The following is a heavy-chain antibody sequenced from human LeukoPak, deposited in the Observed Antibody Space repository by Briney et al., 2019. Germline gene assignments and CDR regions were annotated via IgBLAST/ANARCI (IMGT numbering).Heavy chain of an antibody. V-gene: IGHV3-11*01. J-gene: IGHJ4*02. CDR3: AKDRFDGSGSQFDS. CDR2: ISSTSNTI. CDR1: GFTFSGYY. Sequence: PGGSLRLSCAASGFTFSGYYMSWIRQAPGKGLEWISYISSTSNTIDYSDSVKGRFTISRDNAKNSLYLQLNSLRAEDTAVYYCAKDRFDGSGSQFDSWGQGSLVIVSS. D-gene: IGHD3-10*01.